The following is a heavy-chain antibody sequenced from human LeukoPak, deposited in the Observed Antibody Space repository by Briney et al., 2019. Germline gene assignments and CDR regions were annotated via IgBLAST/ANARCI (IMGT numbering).Heavy chain of an antibody. D-gene: IGHD4-17*01. J-gene: IGHJ1*01. CDR2: ISGSGGSA. CDR1: GFTFSSFG. V-gene: IGHV3-23*01. Sequence: GGTLRLSCAASGFTFSSFGMSWVRQAPGKGLEWVSAISGSGGSAYSADSVKGRFTISRDNSKNTLYLQMNSLRAEDTAVYYCAKEIYGDPTGGRFQHWGQGTLVTVSS. CDR3: AKEIYGDPTGGRFQH.